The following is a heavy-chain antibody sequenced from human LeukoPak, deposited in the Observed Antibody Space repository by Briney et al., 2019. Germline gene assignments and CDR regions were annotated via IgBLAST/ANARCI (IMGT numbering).Heavy chain of an antibody. D-gene: IGHD3-22*01. CDR2: IYYSGST. J-gene: IGHJ2*01. V-gene: IGHV4-31*03. CDR1: GGSISSGGYY. Sequence: PSQTLSLTCTVSGGSISSGGYYWSWIRQHPGKGLEWIGYIYYSGSTYYNPSLKSRVTISVDTSKNQFSLKLSSVTAADTAVYYCARGGYDSSNWYFDLWGRGTLVTVSS. CDR3: ARGGYDSSNWYFDL.